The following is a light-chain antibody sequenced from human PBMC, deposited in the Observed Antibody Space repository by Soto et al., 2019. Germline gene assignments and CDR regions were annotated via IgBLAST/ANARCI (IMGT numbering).Light chain of an antibody. J-gene: IGLJ3*02. CDR1: SSDVGGYNH. V-gene: IGLV2-14*01. CDR3: ISYTSSSTWV. CDR2: EVS. Sequence: QSALTQPASVSGSPGQSISISCTGTSSDVGGYNHVSWYQQHPGKAPKLLIYEVSNRPSGLSSRFSGSKSANTASLTISGLQAEDESDYYCISYTSSSTWVFGGGTKLTVL.